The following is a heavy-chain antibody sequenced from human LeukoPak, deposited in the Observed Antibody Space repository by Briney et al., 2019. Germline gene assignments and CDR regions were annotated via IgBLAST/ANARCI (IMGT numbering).Heavy chain of an antibody. Sequence: PGGSLRLSCAASGFTFSSYAMHWVRQAPGKGLEWVAVISYDGSNKYYADSVKGRFTISRDNSKNTLYLQMNSLRAEDTAVYYCARDFVMVYAITLVDYGGQGTLVTVSS. CDR2: ISYDGSNK. CDR1: GFTFSSYA. CDR3: ARDFVMVYAITLVDY. D-gene: IGHD2-8*01. J-gene: IGHJ4*02. V-gene: IGHV3-30-3*01.